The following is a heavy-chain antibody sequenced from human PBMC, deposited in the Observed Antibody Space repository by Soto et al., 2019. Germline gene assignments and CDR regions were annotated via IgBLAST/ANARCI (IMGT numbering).Heavy chain of an antibody. D-gene: IGHD3-3*01. CDR2: IDASGST. J-gene: IGHJ4*02. CDR1: DGSISTYY. CDR3: ARGGHDFWSGPFDY. V-gene: IGHV4-4*07. Sequence: SETLSLTCTVSDGSISTYYCNLIRQPAGKGLEWIGRIDASGSTDYDPSLKSRVTMSVDTSKNQFSLRLSSVTAADTAVYYCARGGHDFWSGPFDYWGQGAQVTVSS.